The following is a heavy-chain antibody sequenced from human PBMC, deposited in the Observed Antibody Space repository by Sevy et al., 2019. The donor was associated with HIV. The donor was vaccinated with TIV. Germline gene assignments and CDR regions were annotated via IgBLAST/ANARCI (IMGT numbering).Heavy chain of an antibody. CDR2: FDPEDGET. CDR1: GYTLTKLS. CDR3: ATPKYVGYDYESLDI. J-gene: IGHJ3*02. V-gene: IGHV1-24*01. D-gene: IGHD5-12*01. Sequence: ASMKVSCKVSGYTLTKLSMHWVRQARGKGLEWMGGFDPEDGETIYAQKFQGRVTMTEDTSTDTAYMELSSLRSEDTAVYYCATPKYVGYDYESLDIWGQGTMVTVSS.